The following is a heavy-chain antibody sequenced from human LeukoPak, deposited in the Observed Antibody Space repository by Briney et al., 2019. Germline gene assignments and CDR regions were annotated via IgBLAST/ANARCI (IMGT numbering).Heavy chain of an antibody. CDR1: GYTFTSYD. J-gene: IGHJ4*02. Sequence: ASVKVSCKASGYTFTSYDINWVRQATGPGLEWMGWMNPNSGNTGYAQKFQGRVTMTRNTSISTGYMELSSLRSEDTAVYYCARGSIVQENSFDYSGQGNLVTASS. CDR2: MNPNSGNT. CDR3: ARGSIVQENSFDY. V-gene: IGHV1-8*01. D-gene: IGHD2-8*01.